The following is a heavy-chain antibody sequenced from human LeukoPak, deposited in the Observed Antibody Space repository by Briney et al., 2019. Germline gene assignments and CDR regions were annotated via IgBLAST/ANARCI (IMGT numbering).Heavy chain of an antibody. Sequence: SETLSLTCTVSGYSISSGYYWGWIRQPPGKGLEWIGSIYHSGSTYYNPSLKSRVTISVDTSKNQFSLKLSSVTAADTAVYYCARPRGVTNDAFDIWGQGTMVTVSS. D-gene: IGHD3-10*01. J-gene: IGHJ3*02. CDR1: GYSISSGYY. V-gene: IGHV4-38-2*02. CDR3: ARPRGVTNDAFDI. CDR2: IYHSGST.